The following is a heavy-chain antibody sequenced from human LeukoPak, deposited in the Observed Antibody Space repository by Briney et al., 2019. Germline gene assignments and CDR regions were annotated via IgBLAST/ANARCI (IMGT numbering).Heavy chain of an antibody. V-gene: IGHV3-23*01. CDR1: GFTFSSYA. CDR3: ASTRTFYGDSVFDY. Sequence: GSLRLSCAASGFTFSSYAMSWVRQAPGKGLEWVSTISGSGDATYYPDSVKGRFTISRDNSNNTLFLQMNSLRAEDTAIYYCASTRTFYGDSVFDYWGQGSLVTVSS. CDR2: ISGSGDAT. D-gene: IGHD4-17*01. J-gene: IGHJ4*02.